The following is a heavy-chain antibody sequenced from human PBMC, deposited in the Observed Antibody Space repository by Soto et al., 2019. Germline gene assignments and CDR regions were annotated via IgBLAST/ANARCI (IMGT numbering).Heavy chain of an antibody. Sequence: GGSLRLSCAASGFTFSSYGMHWVRQAPGKGLEWVAVISYDGSNKYYADSVKGRFTISRDNSKNTLYLQMNSLRAEDTAVYYCAKVNGYSSSFYYYYYYYGMDVWGQGTTVTVSS. D-gene: IGHD6-6*01. CDR2: ISYDGSNK. J-gene: IGHJ6*02. CDR1: GFTFSSYG. V-gene: IGHV3-30*18. CDR3: AKVNGYSSSFYYYYYYYGMDV.